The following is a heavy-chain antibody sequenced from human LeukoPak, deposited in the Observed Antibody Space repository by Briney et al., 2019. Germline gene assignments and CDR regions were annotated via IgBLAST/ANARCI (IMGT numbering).Heavy chain of an antibody. CDR1: GYTFTGFY. V-gene: IGHV1-2*02. CDR2: INPNSGGT. J-gene: IGHJ4*02. D-gene: IGHD3-10*01. CDR3: AREEVSVISDTCCSGLGY. Sequence: ASVKVSCKASGYTFTGFYMQWVRQAPGQGLEWMGWINPNSGGTNYAQKFQGRVTMTRDTSINTAYMELSSLRSDDTAVYYCAREEVSVISDTCCSGLGYWGQGTLVTVSS.